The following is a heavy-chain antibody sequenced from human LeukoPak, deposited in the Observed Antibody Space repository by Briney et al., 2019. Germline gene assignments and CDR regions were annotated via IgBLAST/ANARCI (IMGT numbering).Heavy chain of an antibody. CDR3: AKDAESQTRLYDILTGYKDY. Sequence: GGSLRLSCAASGFTFSSYAMSWVRQAPGKGLEWVSAISSSGGSTYYADSVKGRFTISRDNSKNTLYLQMNSLRAEDTAVYYCAKDAESQTRLYDILTGYKDYWGQGTLVTVSS. J-gene: IGHJ4*02. CDR2: ISSSGGST. D-gene: IGHD3-9*01. V-gene: IGHV3-23*01. CDR1: GFTFSSYA.